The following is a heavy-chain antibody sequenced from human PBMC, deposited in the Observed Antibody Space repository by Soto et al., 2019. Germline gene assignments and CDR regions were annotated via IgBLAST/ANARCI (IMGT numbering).Heavy chain of an antibody. V-gene: IGHV3-15*01. CDR3: TTDWFDSSGYYAY. CDR1: GFTFNHAW. D-gene: IGHD3-22*01. J-gene: IGHJ4*02. CDR2: IKSKSDGGTT. Sequence: EAQLVESGGGLVKPGGSLRLSCAASGFTFNHAWMNWVRQAPGKGLEWVARIKSKSDGGTTDYAAPVKGRFTVSRDDSRHTVYLQVNSLKTEDTAVYYCTTDWFDSSGYYAYWGQGTLVSVSS.